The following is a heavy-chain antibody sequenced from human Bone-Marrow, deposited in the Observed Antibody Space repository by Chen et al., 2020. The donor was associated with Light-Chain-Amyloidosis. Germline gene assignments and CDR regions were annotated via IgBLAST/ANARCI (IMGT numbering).Heavy chain of an antibody. D-gene: IGHD3-22*01. CDR2: MNPNNGAT. Sequence: QVQLVQSGAEVRQPGASVKVSCKASGYTFTSFDINWVRHAPGQGLEWVGWMNPNNGATNYAQKFQGRVTMTRNTSISTAYLELSSLRSEDTAMYYCATGRYYYDSSGYYYDYYYMDVWGKGTTVTVSS. CDR3: ATGRYYYDSSGYYYDYYYMDV. CDR1: GYTFTSFD. V-gene: IGHV1-8*01. J-gene: IGHJ6*03.